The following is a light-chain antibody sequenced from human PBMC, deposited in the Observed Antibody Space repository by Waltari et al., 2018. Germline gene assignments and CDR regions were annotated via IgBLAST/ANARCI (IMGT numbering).Light chain of an antibody. V-gene: IGKV3-20*01. J-gene: IGKJ1*01. CDR2: VAS. CDR3: QHYLRLPVT. CDR1: QSVTRA. Sequence: EIVLTQSPGTLSLSPGESATLSCRTSQSVTRALAWYQQKPGQAPRILIYVASNMATGIPERFSGRGSGTDFSLSISSLEPEDFAVYYCQHYLRLPVTFGQGTKVEVK.